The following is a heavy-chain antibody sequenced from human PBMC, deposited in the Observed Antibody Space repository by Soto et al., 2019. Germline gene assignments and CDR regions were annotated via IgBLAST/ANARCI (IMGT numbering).Heavy chain of an antibody. CDR1: GFTFSSYA. D-gene: IGHD7-27*01. CDR2: IIPIFGTA. Sequence: VQLVESGGGLVQPGGSLRLSCAASGFTFSSYAISWVRQAPGQGLEWMGGIIPIFGTANYAQKFQGRVTITADKSTSTAYMELSILRSEDTAVYYCARDLGDWGGVYWGQGTLVTVSS. J-gene: IGHJ4*02. V-gene: IGHV1-69*06. CDR3: ARDLGDWGGVY.